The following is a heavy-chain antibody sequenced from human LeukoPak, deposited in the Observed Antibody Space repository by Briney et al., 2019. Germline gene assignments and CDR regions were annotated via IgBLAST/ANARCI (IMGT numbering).Heavy chain of an antibody. D-gene: IGHD3-9*01. CDR2: ISSSSSYI. CDR1: GFTFSSYS. V-gene: IGHV3-21*01. CDR3: AFSLTYYDILPYFDY. Sequence: KPGGSLRLSCAASGFTFSSYSMNWVRQAPGKGLEWVSSISSSSSYIYYADSVKGRFTISRDNSKNTLYLQMNSLRAEDTAVYYCAFSLTYYDILPYFDYWGQGTLVTVSS. J-gene: IGHJ4*02.